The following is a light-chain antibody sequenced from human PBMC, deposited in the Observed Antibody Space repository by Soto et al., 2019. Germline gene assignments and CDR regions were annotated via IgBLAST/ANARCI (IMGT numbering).Light chain of an antibody. Sequence: VVTPSPGTLSLCPVQRATLSFSASQSLANSFIAWYQQKHGQAPRXLIYDTSSRASGIPDRFSGSGYGTDFNLTISRLETEDFAVFYCQQYGTSEIIFGQGTRLEIK. V-gene: IGKV3-20*01. CDR2: DTS. CDR3: QQYGTSEII. J-gene: IGKJ5*01. CDR1: QSLANSF.